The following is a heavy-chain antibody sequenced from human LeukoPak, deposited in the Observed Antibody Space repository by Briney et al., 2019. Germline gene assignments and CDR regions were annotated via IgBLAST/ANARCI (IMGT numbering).Heavy chain of an antibody. J-gene: IGHJ4*02. V-gene: IGHV4-59*01. CDR1: GGSISSYY. Sequence: SETLPLTCTVSGGSISSYYWSWIRQPPGKGLEWIGYIYYSGSTNYNPSLKSRVTISVDTSKNQFSLKLSSVTAADTAVYYCARYYCSSTSCYFDYWGQGTLVTVSS. CDR3: ARYYCSSTSCYFDY. CDR2: IYYSGST. D-gene: IGHD2-2*01.